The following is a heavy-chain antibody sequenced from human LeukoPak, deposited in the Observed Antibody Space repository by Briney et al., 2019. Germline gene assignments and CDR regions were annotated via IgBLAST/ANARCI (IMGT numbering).Heavy chain of an antibody. Sequence: PGGSLRLSCVDSGFTFTNAWMSWVRQAPGKGLEWIGRIKSKTDGETTNYAEPVRGRFTISRDDSKSAVYLQMNSLKIEDTAVYYCATDLGTYYHGSQRLIPIDYWGQGTLVTVSS. CDR1: GFTFTNAW. D-gene: IGHD3-10*01. J-gene: IGHJ4*02. CDR3: ATDLGTYYHGSQRLIPIDY. V-gene: IGHV3-15*01. CDR2: IKSKTDGETT.